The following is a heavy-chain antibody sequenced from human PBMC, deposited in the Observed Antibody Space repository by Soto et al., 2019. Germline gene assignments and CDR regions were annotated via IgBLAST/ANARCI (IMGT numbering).Heavy chain of an antibody. CDR3: ARFSDSSGSFVN. Sequence: SETLSLTCAVSGNSISSDYYWGWIRQPPGKGLEWIGSIYHSGSTYYNPSLKSRVTISVDTSKNRFSLKMSSVTAADTAVYYCARFSDSSGSFVNWGQGILVTVSS. CDR2: IYHSGST. V-gene: IGHV4-38-2*01. CDR1: GNSISSDYY. D-gene: IGHD3-22*01. J-gene: IGHJ4*02.